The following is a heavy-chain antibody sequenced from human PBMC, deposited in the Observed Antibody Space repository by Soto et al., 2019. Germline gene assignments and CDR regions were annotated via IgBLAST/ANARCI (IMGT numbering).Heavy chain of an antibody. CDR3: ARDFAYFDS. V-gene: IGHV4-61*01. CDR1: GGSFKSGSYS. Sequence: SETLSLPCTVSGGSFKSGSYSWRWIRQPPGKGLEWSGYVYPTGRTSYNPSLKSRVSISMDTSTNQFSLNLDSVTAADTAVYFCARDFAYFDSWGQGTLVTVSS. CDR2: VYPTGRT. D-gene: IGHD3-3*01. J-gene: IGHJ4*02.